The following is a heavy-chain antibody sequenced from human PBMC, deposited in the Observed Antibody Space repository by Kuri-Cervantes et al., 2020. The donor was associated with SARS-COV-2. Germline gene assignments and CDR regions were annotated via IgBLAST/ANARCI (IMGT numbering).Heavy chain of an antibody. J-gene: IGHJ5*02. CDR2: ISSSSSYT. Sequence: GESLKISCAASGFTFSDYYMSWIRQAPGKGLEWVSYISSSSSYTNYADSVKGRFTISRDNAKNLLYLQMNSLRAEDTAVYYCARHPYYDFWSGYTEYNWFDPWGQGTLVTVSS. D-gene: IGHD3-3*01. CDR1: GFTFSDYY. CDR3: ARHPYYDFWSGYTEYNWFDP. V-gene: IGHV3-11*03.